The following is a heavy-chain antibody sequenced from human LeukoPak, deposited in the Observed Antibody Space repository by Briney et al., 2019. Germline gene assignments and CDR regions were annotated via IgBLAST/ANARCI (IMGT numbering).Heavy chain of an antibody. J-gene: IGHJ6*03. D-gene: IGHD5-18*01. CDR2: LYRGGSA. Sequence: GGSLRLSCAASGFNVSSNYMSWVRQAPGKGLEWVSLLYRGGSAFHADSVKGRFTISRDNSKNTLYLQLNSLRAEDTAVYYCARAGGGYRYGYYYHFYMDVWGKGTTVTVSS. CDR1: GFNVSSNY. V-gene: IGHV3-53*01. CDR3: ARAGGGYRYGYYYHFYMDV.